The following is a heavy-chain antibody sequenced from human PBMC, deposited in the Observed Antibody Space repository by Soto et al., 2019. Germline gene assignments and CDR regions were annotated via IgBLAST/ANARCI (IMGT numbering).Heavy chain of an antibody. Sequence: QVQLVESGGGVVQPGTSLRLSCAASGFAFTTSDIHWVRQAPGKGLEWVAHITPDDGRQYYADSVKGRFTISRDNSKNTVYLQMNSLRPEDTAVYYCARGLRHGAFDIWGQGTMVTFSS. CDR3: ARGLRHGAFDI. CDR1: GFAFTTSD. J-gene: IGHJ3*02. CDR2: ITPDDGRQ. V-gene: IGHV3-30-3*01.